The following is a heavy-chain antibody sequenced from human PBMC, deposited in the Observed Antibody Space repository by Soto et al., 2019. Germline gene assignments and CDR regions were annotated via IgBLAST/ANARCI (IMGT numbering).Heavy chain of an antibody. J-gene: IGHJ4*02. CDR1: GGSISSYY. CDR2: IYYSGST. Sequence: SDTLSLTCTVSGGSISSYYWSWIRQPPGKGLEWIGYIYYSGSTNYNPSLKSRVTISVDTSKNQFSLKLSSVTAADTAVYYCARVEGSSWYSYFDYWGQGTLVTVSS. V-gene: IGHV4-59*01. D-gene: IGHD6-13*01. CDR3: ARVEGSSWYSYFDY.